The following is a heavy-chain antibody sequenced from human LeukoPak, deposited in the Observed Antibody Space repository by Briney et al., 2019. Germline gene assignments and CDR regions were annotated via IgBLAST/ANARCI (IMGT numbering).Heavy chain of an antibody. CDR1: GFTFSSCS. Sequence: GGSLRLSCAASGFTFSSCSMNWVRQAPGKGLEWVSYISSSSSSTIYYADSVKGRSTISRDNAKNSLYLQMNSLRAEDTAVYYCARDAFDYGGNGAFDIWGQGTMVTVSS. D-gene: IGHD4-23*01. CDR2: ISSSSSSTI. CDR3: ARDAFDYGGNGAFDI. V-gene: IGHV3-48*01. J-gene: IGHJ3*02.